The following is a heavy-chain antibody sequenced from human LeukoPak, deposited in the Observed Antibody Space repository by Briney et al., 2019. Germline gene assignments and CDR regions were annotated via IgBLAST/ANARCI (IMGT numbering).Heavy chain of an antibody. Sequence: GGSLRLSCAASGFTFSSYSMNWVRQAPGKGLEWVSSISSSSSYIYYADSVKGRFTISRDNAKNSLYLQTNSLRAEDTAVYYCARDLGRTVYSSGYYLFDYWGQGTLVTVSS. D-gene: IGHD3-22*01. CDR1: GFTFSSYS. V-gene: IGHV3-21*01. J-gene: IGHJ4*02. CDR2: ISSSSSYI. CDR3: ARDLGRTVYSSGYYLFDY.